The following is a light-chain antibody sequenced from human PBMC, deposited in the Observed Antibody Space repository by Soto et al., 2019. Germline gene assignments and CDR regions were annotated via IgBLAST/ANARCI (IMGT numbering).Light chain of an antibody. CDR2: EVS. Sequence: QSVLTQPASVCGYHGQSITISCTGTSSDVGGYSYVSWYQQHPGKAPKLIIYEVSDRPSGVSNRFSGSKSGNTASLTISGLQAEDEAAYYCSSYTISSTYVFGTGTKVT. V-gene: IGLV2-14*01. CDR1: SSDVGGYSY. J-gene: IGLJ1*01. CDR3: SSYTISSTYV.